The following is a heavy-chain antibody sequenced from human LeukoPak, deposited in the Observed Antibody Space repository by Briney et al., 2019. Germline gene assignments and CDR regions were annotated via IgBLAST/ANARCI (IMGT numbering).Heavy chain of an antibody. CDR1: GFTVSSNY. D-gene: IGHD3-22*01. Sequence: GGSLRLSCAASGFTVSSNYMSWVRQAPGKGLEWVSVIYSGGSTYYADSVKGRFTISRHNSKNTLYLQMNSLRAEDTAVYYCARETYYYDSSGYYPLGYWGQGTLVTVSS. CDR3: ARETYYYDSSGYYPLGY. V-gene: IGHV3-53*01. J-gene: IGHJ4*02. CDR2: IYSGGST.